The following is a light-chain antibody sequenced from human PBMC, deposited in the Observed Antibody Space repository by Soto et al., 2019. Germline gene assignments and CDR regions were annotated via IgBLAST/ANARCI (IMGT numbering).Light chain of an antibody. CDR2: AAS. J-gene: IGKJ4*01. Sequence: DIQMTQSPSPLSASVGDRVTITCRASQSTSSYLNWYQQKPGKAPKLLIYAASSLQTGARSRFSGSGSGTDLTLTISSLQPEDFATYYCQQSYSTPLTFGVGAKVEIK. CDR3: QQSYSTPLT. CDR1: QSTSSY. V-gene: IGKV1-39*01.